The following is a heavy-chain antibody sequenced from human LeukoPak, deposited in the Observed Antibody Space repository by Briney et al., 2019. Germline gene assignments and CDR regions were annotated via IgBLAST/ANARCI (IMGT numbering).Heavy chain of an antibody. D-gene: IGHD1-26*01. V-gene: IGHV3-74*01. CDR3: ARDEKIVGASGQDY. J-gene: IGHJ4*02. CDR1: GYTFGSYW. CDR2: INTDGGDT. Sequence: GGSLRLSCAASGYTFGSYWMHWVRQAPGKGLVWVSRINTDGGDTIYADSVKGRFTISRDNAKNTLFLQMNSLRAEDTAVYYCARDEKIVGASGQDYWGQGTLVTVSS.